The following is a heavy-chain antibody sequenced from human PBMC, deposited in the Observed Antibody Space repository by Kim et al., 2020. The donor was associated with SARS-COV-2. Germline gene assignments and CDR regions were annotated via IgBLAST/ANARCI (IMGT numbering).Heavy chain of an antibody. J-gene: IGHJ5*02. V-gene: IGHV4-39*01. Sequence: SETLFLTCALSGDALTSSSYFWGWIRQPPGKGLDWIGNIHYNGRTYYNPSLKSRLTISVDTSKNQISLRLSAVTAANTAVYYCARLKYAWNDGWFDPWGQGTLVTVSS. CDR1: GDALTSSSYF. CDR2: IHYNGRT. CDR3: ARLKYAWNDGWFDP. D-gene: IGHD1-1*01.